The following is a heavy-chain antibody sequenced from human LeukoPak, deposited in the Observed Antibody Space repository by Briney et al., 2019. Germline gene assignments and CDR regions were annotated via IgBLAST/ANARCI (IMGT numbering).Heavy chain of an antibody. V-gene: IGHV4-39*01. Sequence: SETLSLTCTVSGGSISSTSYYWGWIHQPPGKGLESIAVIHYSGITYYNPSLRSRVTISIDTSKNQFSLKLRSVTAADTAVYYCARGYYYDSSGYDSAYFDYWGQGTLVTVSS. D-gene: IGHD3-22*01. CDR2: IHYSGIT. CDR1: GGSISSTSYY. CDR3: ARGYYYDSSGYDSAYFDY. J-gene: IGHJ4*02.